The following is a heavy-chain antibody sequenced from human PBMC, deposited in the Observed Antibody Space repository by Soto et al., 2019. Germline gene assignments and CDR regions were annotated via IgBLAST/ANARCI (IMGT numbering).Heavy chain of an antibody. CDR1: GFTFSSYA. CDR2: ISGSGGST. Sequence: GGSLRLSCAASGFTFSSYAMSWVRQAPGKGLEWVSAISGSGGSTYYADSVKGRFTISRDNSKNTLYLQMNSLRAEDTAVYYCAKDLGGLYGSGSYYSRNAFDIWGQGTMVTVSS. D-gene: IGHD3-10*01. J-gene: IGHJ3*02. V-gene: IGHV3-23*01. CDR3: AKDLGGLYGSGSYYSRNAFDI.